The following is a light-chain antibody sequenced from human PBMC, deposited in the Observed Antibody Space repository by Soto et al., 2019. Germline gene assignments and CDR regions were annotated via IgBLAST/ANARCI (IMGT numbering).Light chain of an antibody. V-gene: IGKV1-39*01. Sequence: DIQMTQSPSSLSASVGDRVTITCRASQSISSYLNWYQQKPGKAPKLLIYAASSLQSGVPSRFSGSGSGTDFTPTISSLQPEYFATYYCQQSYSTPPWTFGQGTKVEIK. CDR3: QQSYSTPPWT. J-gene: IGKJ1*01. CDR2: AAS. CDR1: QSISSY.